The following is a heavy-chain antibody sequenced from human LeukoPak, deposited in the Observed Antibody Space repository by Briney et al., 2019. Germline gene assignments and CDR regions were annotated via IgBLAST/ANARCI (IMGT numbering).Heavy chain of an antibody. J-gene: IGHJ4*02. CDR3: ARFSYRGSSGSDY. CDR2: IYHSGST. CDR1: GGSISSGGYY. D-gene: IGHD6-19*01. Sequence: PSETLSLTCTVSGGSISSGGYYWSWLRQPPGKGLEWIGYIYHSGSTYYNPSLKSRVTISVDRSKNQFSLKLSSVTAADTAVYYCARFSYRGSSGSDYWGQGTLVTVSS. V-gene: IGHV4-30-2*01.